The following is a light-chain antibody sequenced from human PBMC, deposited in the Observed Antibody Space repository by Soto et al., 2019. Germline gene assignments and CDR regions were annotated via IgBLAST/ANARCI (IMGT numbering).Light chain of an antibody. CDR2: DVS. Sequence: QPAMTQPASVSGSPGQSITISCTGTSSDVGGYNYVSWYQQHPGNAPKLMIYDVSNRPSGVSNRFSGSKSGNTASLTISGLQAEDEADYYCSSYTSSPSYVFGSGTKVTVL. V-gene: IGLV2-14*01. CDR1: SSDVGGYNY. J-gene: IGLJ1*01. CDR3: SSYTSSPSYV.